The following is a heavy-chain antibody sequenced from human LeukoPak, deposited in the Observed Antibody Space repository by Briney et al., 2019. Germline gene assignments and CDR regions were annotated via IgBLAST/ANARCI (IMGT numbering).Heavy chain of an antibody. CDR2: MNPNSGNT. Sequence: ASVKVSCKASGYTFKNYDINSVRQATGQGLEWMGWMNPNSGNTGFSQKFQDRVSMTRDTSISTAYMELISVRSGDTAVYYCARATPGGLHGYSFDYWGQGTVVTVYS. CDR1: GYTFKNYD. CDR3: ARATPGGLHGYSFDY. V-gene: IGHV1-8*02. J-gene: IGHJ4*02. D-gene: IGHD5-24*01.